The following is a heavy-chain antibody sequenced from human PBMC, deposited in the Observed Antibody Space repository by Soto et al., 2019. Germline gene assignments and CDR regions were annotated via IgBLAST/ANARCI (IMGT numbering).Heavy chain of an antibody. D-gene: IGHD3-10*01. CDR3: ARGTPIGITMVRGDTEKNWFDP. Sequence: GASVKVSCKASGYTFTSYDINWVRQATGQGLEWMGWMNPNSGNTGYAQKFQGRVTMTRNTSISTAYMELGSLRSEDTAVYYCARGTPIGITMVRGDTEKNWFDPWGQGTLVTVSS. J-gene: IGHJ5*02. V-gene: IGHV1-8*01. CDR1: GYTFTSYD. CDR2: MNPNSGNT.